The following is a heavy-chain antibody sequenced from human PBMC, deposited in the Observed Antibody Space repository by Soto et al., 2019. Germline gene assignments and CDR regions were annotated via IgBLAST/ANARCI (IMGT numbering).Heavy chain of an antibody. J-gene: IGHJ3*02. CDR3: ARGTTVTGDDFDI. V-gene: IGHV3-30-3*01. D-gene: IGHD4-17*01. Sequence: GGSLRLSCAASGFTFSSYAMHWVRQAPGKGLEWVAVISYDGSNKYYADSVKGRFTISRDNSKNTLYLQMNSLRAEDTAVYYCARGTTVTGDDFDIWGQVPMGTFSS. CDR2: ISYDGSNK. CDR1: GFTFSSYA.